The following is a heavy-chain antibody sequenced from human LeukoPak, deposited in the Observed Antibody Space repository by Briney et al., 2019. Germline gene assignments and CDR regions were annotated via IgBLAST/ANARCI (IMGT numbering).Heavy chain of an antibody. Sequence: SETLSLTCTVSGGSISSYYWSWIRQPAGKGLEWIGRIYTSGSTNYNPSLKSRVTMSVDTSKNQFSLKLSSVTAADTAVYYCARAHRQLERLGRYYFDYWGQGTLVTVSS. CDR1: GGSISSYY. CDR2: IYTSGST. D-gene: IGHD1-1*01. V-gene: IGHV4-4*07. J-gene: IGHJ4*02. CDR3: ARAHRQLERLGRYYFDY.